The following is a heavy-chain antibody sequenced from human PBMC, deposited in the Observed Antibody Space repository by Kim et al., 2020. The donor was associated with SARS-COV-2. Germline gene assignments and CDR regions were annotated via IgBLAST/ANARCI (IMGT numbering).Heavy chain of an antibody. J-gene: IGHJ6*02. CDR3: ARNRDVSSSSPYYYYGMDV. D-gene: IGHD6-6*01. CDR2: IYHSGST. CDR1: GGSISSSNW. Sequence: SETLSLTCAVSGGSISSSNWWSWVRQPPGKGLEWIGEIYHSGSTNYNPSLKSRVTISVDKSKNQFSLKLSSVTAADTAVYYCARNRDVSSSSPYYYYGMDVWGQGTTVTVSS. V-gene: IGHV4-4*02.